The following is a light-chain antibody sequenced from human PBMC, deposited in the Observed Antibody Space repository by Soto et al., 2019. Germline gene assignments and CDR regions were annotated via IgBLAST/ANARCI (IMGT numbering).Light chain of an antibody. CDR2: SNN. CDR3: AAWDDSLNAFYV. J-gene: IGLJ1*01. Sequence: QSVLTQPPSASGTPGQRVTISCSGSSSNIGSNTVNWYQQLPGTAPKLLIYSNNQRPSGVPDRFSGSKSGTSASLAISGLQSEDEADYYCAAWDDSLNAFYVFGTGPMLTVL. CDR1: SSNIGSNT. V-gene: IGLV1-44*01.